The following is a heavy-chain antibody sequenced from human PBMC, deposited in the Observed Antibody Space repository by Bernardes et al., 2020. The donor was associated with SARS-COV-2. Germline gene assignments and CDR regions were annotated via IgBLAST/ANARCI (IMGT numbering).Heavy chain of an antibody. CDR1: GYTFTSYG. Sequence: ASVKVSCKASGYTFTSYGISWVRQAPRHRLEWMGWISAYNGNTNYAQQLQGRVTMTTDTSTSTAYMEMRSLRSDDTAVYYCARLTNYYDSRIDYWGQGTLVTVSS. CDR2: ISAYNGNT. CDR3: ARLTNYYDSRIDY. D-gene: IGHD3-22*01. J-gene: IGHJ4*02. V-gene: IGHV1-18*01.